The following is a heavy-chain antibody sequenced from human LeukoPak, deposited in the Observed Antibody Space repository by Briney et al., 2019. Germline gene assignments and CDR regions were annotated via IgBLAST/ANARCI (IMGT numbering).Heavy chain of an antibody. V-gene: IGHV1-2*02. CDR3: ARDGGRSSGWNFDY. CDR2: INPNSGGT. Sequence: SVKVSCKASGYTFTGYYMHWVRQAPGQGLEWMGWINPNSGGTNYAQKFQGRVTMTRDTSISTAYMELSRLRSDDTAVYYCARDGGRSSGWNFDYWGQGTLVTVSS. CDR1: GYTFTGYY. J-gene: IGHJ4*02. D-gene: IGHD6-19*01.